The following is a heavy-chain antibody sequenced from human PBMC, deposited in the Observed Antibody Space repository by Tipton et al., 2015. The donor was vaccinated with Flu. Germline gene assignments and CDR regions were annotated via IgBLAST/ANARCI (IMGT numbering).Heavy chain of an antibody. CDR1: GGSISSSSYY. Sequence: TLSLTCTVSGGSISSSSYYWGWIRQPPGKGLEWIGSIYYSGSTYYNPSLKSRVTISVDTSKNQFSLKLSSVTAADTAVYYCARGLVVPAADYWGQGTLVTASS. CDR3: ARGLVVPAADY. J-gene: IGHJ4*02. V-gene: IGHV4-39*07. D-gene: IGHD2-2*01. CDR2: IYYSGST.